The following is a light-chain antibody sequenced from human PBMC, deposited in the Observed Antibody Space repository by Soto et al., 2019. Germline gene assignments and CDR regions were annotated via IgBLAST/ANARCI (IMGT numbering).Light chain of an antibody. CDR3: QQYGSSHLT. CDR2: GAS. CDR1: QSVAGSS. J-gene: IGKJ4*01. Sequence: EIMLTQSPGTLSLSPGDRATLSCRASQSVAGSSLAWYQQKPAQAPRLLIYGASNRATGIPARFSGSGSGTDFSLIINGLEPEDFAVSFCQQYGSSHLTFGGGTKVDIK. V-gene: IGKV3-20*01.